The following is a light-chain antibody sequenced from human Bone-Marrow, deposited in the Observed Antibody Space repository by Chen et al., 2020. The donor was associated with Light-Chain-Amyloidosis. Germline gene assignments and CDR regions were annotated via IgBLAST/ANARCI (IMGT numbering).Light chain of an antibody. J-gene: IGLJ3*02. CDR3: QVWDRSSDRPV. CDR1: NIGSTS. Sequence: SYVLTQPSSVSVAPGQTATIACGGNNIGSTSVHWYQQTPGQAPLLVVYDDSDRPSGIPERLAGANSGNTATLSISMVEAGDEADYYCQVWDRSSDRPVCGGGTELT. CDR2: DDS. V-gene: IGLV3-21*02.